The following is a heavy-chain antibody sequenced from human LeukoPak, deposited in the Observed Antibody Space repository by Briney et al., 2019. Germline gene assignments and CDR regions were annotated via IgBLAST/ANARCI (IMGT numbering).Heavy chain of an antibody. J-gene: IGHJ4*02. CDR3: ARMEVGAASLDY. D-gene: IGHD3-16*01. Sequence: SETLSLTCNVSGASMSNYYWVWIRQPPGKGLEWIGSMYHSGSTHYNPSLKSRVTMSVDTSKNQFSLRLSSVTAADTAMYYCARMEVGAASLDYWGQGTLVTVSS. CDR1: GASMSNYY. CDR2: MYHSGST. V-gene: IGHV4-38-2*02.